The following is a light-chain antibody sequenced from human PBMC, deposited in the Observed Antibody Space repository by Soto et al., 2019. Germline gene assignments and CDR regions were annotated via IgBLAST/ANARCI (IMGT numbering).Light chain of an antibody. CDR2: AAS. CDR1: QDISTW. Sequence: DIQLTQSPSSVSASIGDSVTITCRASQDISTWLAWYQLKPGKAPKLLIFAASSLLTGVPSRFSGSGSGTKFTLTISGLQAEDFATYYCQQANSFFALTFGGGTHLEIK. V-gene: IGKV1D-12*01. CDR3: QQANSFFALT. J-gene: IGKJ4*01.